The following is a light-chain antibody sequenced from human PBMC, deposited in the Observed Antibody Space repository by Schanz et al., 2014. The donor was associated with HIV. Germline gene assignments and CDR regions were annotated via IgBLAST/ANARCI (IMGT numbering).Light chain of an antibody. CDR2: KAS. V-gene: IGKV1-5*03. CDR3: QQYNDGSYT. J-gene: IGKJ2*01. Sequence: DIQMAQSPSALSASVGDRVTITCRASQSISSWLAWYQQRPGKAPNLLIYKASSLEVGVPSRFSGSGSGTEFTLAISSLQPEDFATYYCQQYNDGSYTFGQGTKLEIK. CDR1: QSISSW.